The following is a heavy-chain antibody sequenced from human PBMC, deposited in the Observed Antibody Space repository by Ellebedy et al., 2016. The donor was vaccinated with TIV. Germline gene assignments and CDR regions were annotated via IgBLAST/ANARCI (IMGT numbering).Heavy chain of an antibody. CDR1: GFTLSRFA. CDR2: INNGGNA. D-gene: IGHD6-19*01. V-gene: IGHV3-23*01. CDR3: AKDHPSFGWPVFHY. J-gene: IGHJ4*02. Sequence: GGSLRLSXAASGFTLSRFAMSWVRQAPGKGLEWVSSINNGGNAYYSDSVKGRFTISRDTSKNTVSLQMSSLRTDDTAVYYCAKDHPSFGWPVFHYWGQGTLASVSS.